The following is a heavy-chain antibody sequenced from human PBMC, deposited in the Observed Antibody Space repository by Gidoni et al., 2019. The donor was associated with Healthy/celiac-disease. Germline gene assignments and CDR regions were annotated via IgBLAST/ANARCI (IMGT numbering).Heavy chain of an antibody. V-gene: IGHV3-9*01. J-gene: IGHJ6*02. D-gene: IGHD4-17*01. CDR1: GFTFDDYA. CDR2: ISWNSGSI. CDR3: AKDIYPSDYGDYYYYGMDV. Sequence: EVQLVESGGGLVQPGRSLRLSCAASGFTFDDYAMHWVRQAPGKGLGWVSGISWNSGSIGYADSVKGRFTISRDNAKNSLYLQMNSLRAEDTALYYCAKDIYPSDYGDYYYYGMDVWGQGTTVTVSS.